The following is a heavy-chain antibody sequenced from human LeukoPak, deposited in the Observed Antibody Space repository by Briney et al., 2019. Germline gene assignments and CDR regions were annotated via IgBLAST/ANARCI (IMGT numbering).Heavy chain of an antibody. V-gene: IGHV3-23*03. CDR3: SVGRLVADY. CDR1: GFTFSSHA. J-gene: IGHJ4*02. D-gene: IGHD3-9*01. CDR2: IYSGGST. Sequence: GGSLRLSCAASGFTFSSHAMSWVRQAPGKGLEWVSVIYSGGSTYYADSVKGRFTISRDNSKNTLYLQMNSLRAEDTAVYYCSVGRLVADYWGQGTLVTVSS.